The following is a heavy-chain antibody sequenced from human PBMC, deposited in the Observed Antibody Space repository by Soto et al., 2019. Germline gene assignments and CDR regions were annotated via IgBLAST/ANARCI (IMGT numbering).Heavy chain of an antibody. Sequence: QVQLVESGGGVVQPGRSLRLSCAASGFTFSSYGMHWVRQAPGKGLEWVAVIWCDGSNKYYADSVKGRFTISRDNSKNTLYLQMNSLRAEDTAVYYCAIDDYTIYTAGDYYYYGMDVWGQGTTVTVSS. CDR2: IWCDGSNK. D-gene: IGHD4-4*01. J-gene: IGHJ6*02. CDR3: AIDDYTIYTAGDYYYYGMDV. CDR1: GFTFSSYG. V-gene: IGHV3-33*01.